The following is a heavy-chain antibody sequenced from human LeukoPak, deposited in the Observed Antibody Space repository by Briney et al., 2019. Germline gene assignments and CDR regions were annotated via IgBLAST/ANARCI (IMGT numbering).Heavy chain of an antibody. V-gene: IGHV3-48*03. CDR2: ISSSGNTI. J-gene: IGHJ4*02. CDR1: GFTFSSYE. CDR3: ARDKNYYHSSGRRKVTDY. D-gene: IGHD3-22*01. Sequence: GGSLRLSCAASGFTFSSYEMNWVRQAPGKGLEWDSYISSSGNTIYYSDSVKGRFTISRDNAKNSLYLQMNSLRAEDTAIYYCARDKNYYHSSGRRKVTDYWGQGTLVTVSS.